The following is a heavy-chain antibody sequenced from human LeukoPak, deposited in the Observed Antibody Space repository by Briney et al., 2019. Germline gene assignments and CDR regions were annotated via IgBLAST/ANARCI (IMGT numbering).Heavy chain of an antibody. J-gene: IGHJ4*02. CDR1: GFTFSGSA. Sequence: GGSLRLSCAASGFTFSGSALHWVRQASGKGLEWVSSISSRSGYIYYADSVKGRFTISRDNAKNSLYLQMNSLRAEDTAVYYCARDFGRYYFDYWGQGTLVTVSS. D-gene: IGHD3-10*01. CDR2: ISSRSGYI. V-gene: IGHV3-21*01. CDR3: ARDFGRYYFDY.